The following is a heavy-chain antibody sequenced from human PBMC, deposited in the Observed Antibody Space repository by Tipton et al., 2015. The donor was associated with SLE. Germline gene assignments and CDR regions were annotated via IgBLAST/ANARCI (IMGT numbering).Heavy chain of an antibody. V-gene: IGHV4-61*10. CDR3: ARLPQSRLFDL. J-gene: IGHJ4*02. CDR1: GDSVNSGSHY. Sequence: TLSLTCTVSGDSVNSGSHYWSWIRQPAGKGLEWIGYIYFSGSTKYNPSLESRVTISIDTSKNQFSLRLRSVTAADTAVYYCARLPQSRLFDLWGQGMLVTVSS. CDR2: IYFSGST.